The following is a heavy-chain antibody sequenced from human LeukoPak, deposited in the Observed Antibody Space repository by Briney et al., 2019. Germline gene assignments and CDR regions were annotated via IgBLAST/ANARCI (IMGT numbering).Heavy chain of an antibody. CDR3: ARGRGRQVGTRWHPDTHHDY. Sequence: SETLSLTCALSGFSISRGYFWGWIRRPPGKGLKWIGTIHYPESTYYNPSLNSRLTISIDTSKNHFSLKLSSVTAADTALYYCARGRGRQVGTRWHPDTHHDYWGQGILVTVSS. CDR2: IHYPEST. D-gene: IGHD6-13*01. J-gene: IGHJ4*02. V-gene: IGHV4-38-2*01. CDR1: GFSISRGYF.